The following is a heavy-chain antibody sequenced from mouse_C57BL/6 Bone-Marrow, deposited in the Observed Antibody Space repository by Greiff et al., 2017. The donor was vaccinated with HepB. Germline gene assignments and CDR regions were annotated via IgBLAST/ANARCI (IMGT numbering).Heavy chain of an antibody. CDR1: GYSITSGYY. J-gene: IGHJ1*03. D-gene: IGHD4-1*01. CDR3: ARDGKFWYFDV. CDR2: ISYDGSN. Sequence: DVHLVESGPGLVKPSQSLSLTCSVTGYSITSGYYWNWIRQFPGNKLEWMGYISYDGSNNYNPSLKNRISITRDTSKNQFFLKLNSVTTEDTATYYCARDGKFWYFDVWGTGTTVTVSS. V-gene: IGHV3-6*01.